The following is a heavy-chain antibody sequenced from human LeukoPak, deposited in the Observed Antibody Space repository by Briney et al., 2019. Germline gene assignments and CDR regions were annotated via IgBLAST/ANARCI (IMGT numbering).Heavy chain of an antibody. J-gene: IGHJ4*02. CDR1: GFTFSSYW. CDR3: ARGEYGSGSYHIDY. V-gene: IGHV3-74*01. D-gene: IGHD3-10*01. CDR2: INSDGSST. Sequence: GGSLRLSCVVSGFTFSSYWMYWVRQAPGKGLVWVSRINSDGSSTNYADSVKGRFTISRDNAKNSLYLQMNSLRAEDTAVYYCARGEYGSGSYHIDYWGQGTLVTVSS.